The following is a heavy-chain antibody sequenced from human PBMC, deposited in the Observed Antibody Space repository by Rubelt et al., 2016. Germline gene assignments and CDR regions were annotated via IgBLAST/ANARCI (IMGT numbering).Heavy chain of an antibody. CDR1: GFTFSSYA. Sequence: EVQLVESGGGLVQPGGSLRLSCAASGFTFSSYAMSWVRQAPGKGLEWVSVIYSGGSSHYADSVKGRFTISRDNSKNTVYLQLNSLGAEDTAIYYCARVGYSSGWIRNWGQGTLVTVSS. CDR2: IYSGGSS. J-gene: IGHJ4*02. V-gene: IGHV3-66*01. CDR3: ARVGYSSGWIRN. D-gene: IGHD6-19*01.